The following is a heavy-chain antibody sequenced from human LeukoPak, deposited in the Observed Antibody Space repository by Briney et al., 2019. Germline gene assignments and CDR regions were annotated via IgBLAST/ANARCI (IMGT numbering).Heavy chain of an antibody. CDR3: ARLQSYWYFDY. CDR1: GFTFSTYA. CDR2: IKHDGSEK. D-gene: IGHD4-11*01. V-gene: IGHV3-7*01. Sequence: PGGSLRLSCAASGFTFSTYAISWVRQAPGKGLEWVANIKHDGSEKYYVDSVKGRFTISRDNAKNSLYLQMNSLRAEDTAVYYCARLQSYWYFDYWGQGTLVTVSS. J-gene: IGHJ4*02.